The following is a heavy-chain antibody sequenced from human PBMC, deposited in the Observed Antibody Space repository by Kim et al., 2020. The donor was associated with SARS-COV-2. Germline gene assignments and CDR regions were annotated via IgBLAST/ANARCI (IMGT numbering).Heavy chain of an antibody. Sequence: GGSLRLSCAASGFTFDDYTMHWVRQAPGKGLEWVSLISWDGGSTYYADSVKGRFTISRDNTKNSLYLQMNSLRTEDTALYYCAKDLVNDYVWGSYPVAPAAFGSWGHGALVTVSS. CDR3: AKDLVNDYVWGSYPVAPAAFGS. CDR2: ISWDGGST. D-gene: IGHD3-16*02. J-gene: IGHJ5*01. V-gene: IGHV3-43*01. CDR1: GFTFDDYT.